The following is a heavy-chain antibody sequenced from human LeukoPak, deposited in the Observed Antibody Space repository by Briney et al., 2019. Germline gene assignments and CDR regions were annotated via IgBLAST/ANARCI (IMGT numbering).Heavy chain of an antibody. CDR2: ISSSSSYL. Sequence: PGGSLRLSCAASGFTFSSYSMNWVRQAPGKGLEWVSSISSSSSYLYYADSVKGRFTISRDNAKNSLYLQMNSLSAEDTAVYYCASGGYGGPPVWGQGTLVTVSS. CDR1: GFTFSSYS. CDR3: ASGGYGGPPV. J-gene: IGHJ4*02. V-gene: IGHV3-21*01. D-gene: IGHD4-23*01.